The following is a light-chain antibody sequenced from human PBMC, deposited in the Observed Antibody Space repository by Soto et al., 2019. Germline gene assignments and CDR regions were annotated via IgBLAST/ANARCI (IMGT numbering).Light chain of an antibody. CDR2: GAS. V-gene: IGKV3-15*01. CDR1: PSVSSS. Sequence: EVVMTQSPATLSVSPGERATLSCRASPSVSSSLAWYQQKPGQAPRLLIYGASTRATGIPVRFSGSGSGTDFTLTISSLRSEDFAVDYCQQYNRWPPWTFGQGTKVEIK. J-gene: IGKJ1*01. CDR3: QQYNRWPPWT.